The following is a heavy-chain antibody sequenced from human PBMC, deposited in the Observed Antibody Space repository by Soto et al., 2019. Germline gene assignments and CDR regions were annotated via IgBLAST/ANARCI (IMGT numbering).Heavy chain of an antibody. Sequence: PVGSLRLSWAASGFTFSSYAMSWVRQAPGKGLEWVSAISGSGGSTYYADSVKGRFTISRDNSKNTLYLQMNSLRAEDTAVYYCAKDRSIVGAPGAFDIWGQGTMVTVSS. V-gene: IGHV3-23*01. CDR3: AKDRSIVGAPGAFDI. J-gene: IGHJ3*02. CDR1: GFTFSSYA. CDR2: ISGSGGST. D-gene: IGHD1-26*01.